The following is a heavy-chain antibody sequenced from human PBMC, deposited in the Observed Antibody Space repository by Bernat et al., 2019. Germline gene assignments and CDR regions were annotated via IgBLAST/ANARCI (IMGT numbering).Heavy chain of an antibody. CDR2: ISSNGGST. CDR3: ARLGTMVRGRYYYYGMDV. D-gene: IGHD3-10*01. J-gene: IGHJ6*02. V-gene: IGHV3-64*01. CDR1: GFTFSSYA. Sequence: EVQLLESGGGLVQPGGSLRLSCAASGFTFSSYAMHWVRQAPGKGLEYVSAISSNGGSTYYANSVKGRFTISRDNSKNTLYLQMGSLRAEDMAVYYCARLGTMVRGRYYYYGMDVWGQGTTVTVSS.